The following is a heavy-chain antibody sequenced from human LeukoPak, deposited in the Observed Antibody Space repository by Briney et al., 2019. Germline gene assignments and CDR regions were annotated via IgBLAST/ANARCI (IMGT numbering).Heavy chain of an antibody. CDR2: IHYSGST. J-gene: IGHJ6*03. CDR3: ARGYCSGGSCYSYYYYNYMDV. V-gene: IGHV4-39*07. Sequence: KPSQTLSLTCTVSGGSISSNSYYWGWIRQPPGKGLEWIGSIHYSGSTNYNPSLKSRVTISVDTSKNQFSLKLSSVTAADTAVYYCARGYCSGGSCYSYYYYNYMDVWGKGTTVTVSS. D-gene: IGHD2-15*01. CDR1: GGSISSNSYY.